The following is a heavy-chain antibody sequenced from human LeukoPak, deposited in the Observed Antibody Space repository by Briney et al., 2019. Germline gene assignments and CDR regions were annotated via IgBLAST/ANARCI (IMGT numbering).Heavy chain of an antibody. D-gene: IGHD1-7*01. CDR1: GFTFSTYG. J-gene: IGHJ4*02. CDR3: AKFHITGTTPSYFDY. Sequence: GGSLRLSCAASGFTFSTYGMHWVRQAPGKGLEWVAFIRSDGSNIYYADSVKGRFTISRDNSQNTLYLQMNSLKTEDTAVYYCAKFHITGTTPSYFDYWGQGTLVTASS. V-gene: IGHV3-30*02. CDR2: IRSDGSNI.